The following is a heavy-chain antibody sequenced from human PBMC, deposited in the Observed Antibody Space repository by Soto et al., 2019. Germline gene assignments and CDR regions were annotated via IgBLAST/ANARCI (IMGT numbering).Heavy chain of an antibody. Sequence: SETLSLTCTVSGGSISSSSYYWGWIRQPPGKGLEWIGSIYYSGSTYYNPSLKSRVTISVDTSKNQFSLKLSSVTAADTAVYYCARLGIAARYYYYYGMDVWGQGTTVTVSS. V-gene: IGHV4-39*01. CDR3: ARLGIAARYYYYYGMDV. CDR2: IYYSGST. J-gene: IGHJ6*02. D-gene: IGHD6-6*01. CDR1: GGSISSSSYY.